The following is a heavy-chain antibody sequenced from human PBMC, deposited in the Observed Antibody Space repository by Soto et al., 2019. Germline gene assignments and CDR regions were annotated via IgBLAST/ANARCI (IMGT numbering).Heavy chain of an antibody. V-gene: IGHV1-2*02. CDR3: AKDWQYGDYGYYFDY. CDR2: INPNSGVT. Sequence: QVQLVQSGAEVEEPGASVKVSCKASGYTFTGYYIHWVRQAPGQGLEWMGWINPNSGVTLYAQKFQGRVTMTTDTYISTAYMELSRLESNDTAIYYCAKDWQYGDYGYYFDYWGQGTLVTVSS. CDR1: GYTFTGYY. D-gene: IGHD2-21*01. J-gene: IGHJ4*02.